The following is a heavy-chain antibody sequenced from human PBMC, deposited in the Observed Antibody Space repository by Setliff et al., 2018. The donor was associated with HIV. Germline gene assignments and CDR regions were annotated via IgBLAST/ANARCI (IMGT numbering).Heavy chain of an antibody. Sequence: GASVKVSCKASGYTFTDYFMHWVRQAPGQGLEWMGWISPYDLSERTSQRFRGRVTMTRDTSINTAYLDLSGLTSDDTAVYYCARQFSNSFDSWGQGTLVTVSS. J-gene: IGHJ4*02. V-gene: IGHV1-2*02. CDR3: ARQFSNSFDS. CDR1: GYTFTDYF. D-gene: IGHD7-27*01. CDR2: ISPYDLSE.